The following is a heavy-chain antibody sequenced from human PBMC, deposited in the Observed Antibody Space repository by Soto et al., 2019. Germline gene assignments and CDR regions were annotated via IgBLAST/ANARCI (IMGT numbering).Heavy chain of an antibody. V-gene: IGHV3-48*02. CDR3: ARSFGGGRWDY. Sequence: EVQLVESGGGVVQPGGSLRLSCAASGFTVSNYDMVWVRQAPGKGLEWVSFITRNSRTIGYVDAVKGRFTISTDNAGNPLYLQMNGRRDEDTAVYYCARSFGGGRWDYWGPGTLVTVS. D-gene: IGHD3-16*01. CDR1: GFTVSNYD. CDR2: ITRNSRTI. J-gene: IGHJ4*02.